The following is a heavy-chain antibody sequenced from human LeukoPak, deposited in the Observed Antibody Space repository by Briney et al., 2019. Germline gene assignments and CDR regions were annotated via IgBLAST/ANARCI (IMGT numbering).Heavy chain of an antibody. D-gene: IGHD1-26*01. J-gene: IGHJ3*02. CDR1: GGSISSYY. CDR2: IYTSGST. V-gene: IGHV4-4*09. CDR3: ARLGSRAFDI. Sequence: SETLSLTCTVSGGSISSYYWSWLRQPPGKGLEWIGYIYTSGSTNYNPSLKSRVTISVDTSKNQFSLKLSSVTAADTAVYYCARLGSRAFDIWGQGTMVTVSS.